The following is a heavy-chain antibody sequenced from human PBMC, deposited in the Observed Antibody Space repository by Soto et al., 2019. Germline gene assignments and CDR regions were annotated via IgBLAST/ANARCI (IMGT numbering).Heavy chain of an antibody. V-gene: IGHV4-39*01. CDR1: GGSISSSSYY. J-gene: IGHJ2*01. Sequence: QLQLQESGLGLVKPSETLSLTCTVSGGSISSSSYYWGWIRQPPGKGLEWIGSIYYSGSTYYNPSLKSRVTISVDTSKNQFSLKLSSVTAADTAVYYCARHRYRVSSWTPGWYFDLWGRGTLVTVSS. D-gene: IGHD6-13*01. CDR2: IYYSGST. CDR3: ARHRYRVSSWTPGWYFDL.